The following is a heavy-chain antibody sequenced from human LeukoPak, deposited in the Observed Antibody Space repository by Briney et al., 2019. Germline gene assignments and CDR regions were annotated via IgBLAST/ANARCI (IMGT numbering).Heavy chain of an antibody. D-gene: IGHD5-12*01. CDR3: ARSLDSGYDYLPEYFDY. J-gene: IGHJ4*02. Sequence: GGSLRLSCAASGFTFSSYSMNWVRQAPGKGVEWGSSISSSSSYIYYAESVRGGFTISRDNAKNSLYLQMNSLRAEDTAVYYCARSLDSGYDYLPEYFDYWGQGTLVTVSS. CDR2: ISSSSSYI. V-gene: IGHV3-21*01. CDR1: GFTFSSYS.